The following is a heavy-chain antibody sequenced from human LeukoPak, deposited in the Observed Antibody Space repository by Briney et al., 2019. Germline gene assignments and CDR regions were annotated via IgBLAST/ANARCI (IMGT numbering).Heavy chain of an antibody. V-gene: IGHV3-23*01. J-gene: IGHJ4*02. CDR1: GFTFSSYA. CDR3: AKGGTTMIVVVIRYYFDY. CDR2: ISGSGGST. D-gene: IGHD3-22*01. Sequence: GGSLRLSCAASGFTFSSYAMSWVRQAPGKGLEWVPAISGSGGSTYYADSVKGRFTISRDNSKNTLYLQMNSLRAEDTAVYYCAKGGTTMIVVVIRYYFDYWGQGTLVTVSS.